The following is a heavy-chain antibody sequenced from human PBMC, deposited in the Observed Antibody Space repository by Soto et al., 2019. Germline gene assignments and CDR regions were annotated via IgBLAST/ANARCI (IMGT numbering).Heavy chain of an antibody. CDR1: GGTFPSHA. D-gene: IGHD3-22*01. CDR2: IIPIFATA. Sequence: QVQLVQSGAEVKKPGSSVKVSCKASGGTFPSHAIDWVRQAPGQGLEWMGGIIPIFATANYAQKFQGRITITADGSTSTAYMELSSLRSEDTAVYYCARVRQAGDSSGLSLWGQGTLVTVSS. J-gene: IGHJ4*02. V-gene: IGHV1-69*12. CDR3: ARVRQAGDSSGLSL.